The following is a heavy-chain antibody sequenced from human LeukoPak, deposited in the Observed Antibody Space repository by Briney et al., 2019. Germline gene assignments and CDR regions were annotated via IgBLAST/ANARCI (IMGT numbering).Heavy chain of an antibody. D-gene: IGHD3-3*01. V-gene: IGHV3-74*01. CDR1: GFTFSNYW. Sequence: PGGSLRLSCVDSGFTFSNYWMHWVRQAPGKGLVWVSGINLDASYTAYADSVKGRFTISRDSAKNTLYLQMNSLRAEDTAVYYCARERYYDFWSGYYGWFDPWGQGTLVTVSS. CDR3: ARERYYDFWSGYYGWFDP. J-gene: IGHJ5*02. CDR2: INLDASYT.